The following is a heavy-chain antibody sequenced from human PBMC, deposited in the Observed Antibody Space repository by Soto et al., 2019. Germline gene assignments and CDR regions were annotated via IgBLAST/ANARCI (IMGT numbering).Heavy chain of an antibody. CDR3: ARDSGSGWLDY. CDR1: GGYVSSGSYY. V-gene: IGHV4-61*01. CDR2: IYYSGST. Sequence: SETLSLTCTVSGGYVSSGSYYWSWIRQPPGKGLEWIGYIYYSGSTNYNPSLKSRVTISVDTSKNQFSLKLSSVTAADTAVYYCARDSGSGWLDYWGQGTLVTVSS. J-gene: IGHJ4*02. D-gene: IGHD6-19*01.